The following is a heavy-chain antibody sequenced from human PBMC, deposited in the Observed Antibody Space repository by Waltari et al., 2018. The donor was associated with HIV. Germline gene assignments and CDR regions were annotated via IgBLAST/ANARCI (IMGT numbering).Heavy chain of an antibody. J-gene: IGHJ4*02. CDR2: IRAYKGKP. V-gene: IGHV1-18*01. Sequence: QVQLVQSGAEVKKPGASVKVSCKASGYTFTSYGISWVRQAPGQGLEWLGWIRAYKGKPNMAQSLRGRVTITTGTSPSTDYFGLRILRSDDTDVYYRARSKRYYDSSGYGGWVEYWGQGTLVTVAS. D-gene: IGHD3-22*01. CDR3: ARSKRYYDSSGYGGWVEY. CDR1: GYTFTSYG.